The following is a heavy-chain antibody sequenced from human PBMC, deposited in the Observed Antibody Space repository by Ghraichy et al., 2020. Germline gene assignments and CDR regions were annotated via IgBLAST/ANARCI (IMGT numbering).Heavy chain of an antibody. CDR3: AKSGSGGDLLDY. Sequence: SCVASELYFNTHGMHWVRQAPGKGLEWVAAVSKEGRNEYYADSVKGRFTISRDNSKSMLYLQMNSLRAEDTGVYYCAKSGSGGDLLDYWGQGTLVTVSS. CDR1: ELYFNTHG. J-gene: IGHJ4*02. V-gene: IGHV3-30*18. D-gene: IGHD4-17*01. CDR2: VSKEGRNE.